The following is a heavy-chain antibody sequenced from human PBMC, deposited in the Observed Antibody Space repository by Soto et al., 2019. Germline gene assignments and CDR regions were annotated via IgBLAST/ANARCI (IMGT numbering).Heavy chain of an antibody. CDR1: GGSISSGGYY. Sequence: SETLSLTCTVSGGSISSGGYYWSWIRQLPGKGLEWIGYIYYSGSTYYNPSLKSRVTISVDTSKNQFSLKLSSVTAADTAVYYCARDRRGPHCTNGVGPYCYYGMDVWGQGTTVTVSS. J-gene: IGHJ6*02. D-gene: IGHD2-8*01. CDR2: IYYSGST. V-gene: IGHV4-31*03. CDR3: ARDRRGPHCTNGVGPYCYYGMDV.